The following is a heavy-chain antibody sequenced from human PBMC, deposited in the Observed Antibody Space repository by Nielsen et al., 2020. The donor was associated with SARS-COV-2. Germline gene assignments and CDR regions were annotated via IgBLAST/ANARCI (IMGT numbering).Heavy chain of an antibody. CDR3: ARDRIGAVPGY. CDR2: INPNSGGT. Sequence: WVRQAPGQGLEWMGRINPNSGGTNYAQKFQGRVTMTRDTSISTAYMELSSLRSEDTAVYYCARDRIGAVPGYWGQGTLVTVSS. D-gene: IGHD3-3*01. V-gene: IGHV1-2*06. J-gene: IGHJ4*02.